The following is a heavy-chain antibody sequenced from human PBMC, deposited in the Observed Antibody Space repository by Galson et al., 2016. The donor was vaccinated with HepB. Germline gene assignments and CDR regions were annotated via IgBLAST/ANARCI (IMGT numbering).Heavy chain of an antibody. CDR1: GYDFTYYW. CDR3: VRPESGHTSSWPT. D-gene: IGHD6-13*01. CDR2: VFPDDSDT. J-gene: IGHJ5*02. V-gene: IGHV5-51*01. Sequence: QSGAEVKKPGESLKISCQGSGYDFTYYWIAWVRQVPGKGLEWIGIVFPDDSDTRSSPSFQGLVTISVDQSNNTAYLQRSSLNASDTAMYYCVRPESGHTSSWPTWGQGTLVTVSS.